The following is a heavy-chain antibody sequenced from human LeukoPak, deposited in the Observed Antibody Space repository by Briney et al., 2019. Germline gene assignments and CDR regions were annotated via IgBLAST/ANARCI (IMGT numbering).Heavy chain of an antibody. D-gene: IGHD6-19*01. CDR3: ARAGLAVTLTPFDY. Sequence: GESLKIPCKGSGYIFTNYWIGWVRQMPGKGLEWMGIIYPGDSDTRYSPSFQGQVTISADKSINTAYLQWSSLKASDTAMYYCARAGLAVTLTPFDYWGQGTLVTVSS. CDR2: IYPGDSDT. J-gene: IGHJ4*02. CDR1: GYIFTNYW. V-gene: IGHV5-51*01.